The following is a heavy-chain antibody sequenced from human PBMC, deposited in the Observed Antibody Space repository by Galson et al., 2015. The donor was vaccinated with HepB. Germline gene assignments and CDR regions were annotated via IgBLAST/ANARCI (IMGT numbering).Heavy chain of an antibody. CDR1: GYTFTEYW. CDR3: ARQFCSGGGCYSRGWYFDL. J-gene: IGHJ2*01. D-gene: IGHD2-15*01. CDR2: IYPGDSDA. Sequence: QSGAEVKKPGEYLEISCKGSGYTFTEYWIGWVRQMPGKGLEWMGIIYPGDSDATYSPSFQGQVTITADMSISTAYLQWNSLKTSDTAMYYCARQFCSGGGCYSRGWYFDLWGRGTLVTVSS. V-gene: IGHV5-51*01.